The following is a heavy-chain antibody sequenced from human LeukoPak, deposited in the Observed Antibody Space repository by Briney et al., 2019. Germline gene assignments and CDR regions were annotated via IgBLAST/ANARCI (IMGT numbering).Heavy chain of an antibody. CDR2: IYTSGST. CDR1: GVSISSYY. V-gene: IGHV4-4*07. J-gene: IGHJ3*02. D-gene: IGHD2/OR15-2a*01. CDR3: AKPRLGTLYFDAFDI. Sequence: SETLSLTCTVSGVSISSYYWSWIRQPAGKGLEWIGRIYTSGSTNYNPSLKSRVTMSVDTSKNQFSLKLSSVTAADTAVYYCAKPRLGTLYFDAFDIWGQGTMVTVSS.